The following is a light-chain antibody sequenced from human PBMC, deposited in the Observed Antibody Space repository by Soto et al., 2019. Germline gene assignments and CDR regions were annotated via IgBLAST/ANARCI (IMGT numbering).Light chain of an antibody. Sequence: QSVLTQPPSVSGAPGQRVTISCTGSSSNIGAGYDVHWYQQLPGTAPKLLIYGNSNRPSGVPDRFSGSKSGTSASLAITGLQAEDEAGYYCQYYDSSLSALYVFGTGTKVTVL. V-gene: IGLV1-40*01. CDR2: GNS. CDR3: QYYDSSLSALYV. J-gene: IGLJ1*01. CDR1: SSNIGAGYD.